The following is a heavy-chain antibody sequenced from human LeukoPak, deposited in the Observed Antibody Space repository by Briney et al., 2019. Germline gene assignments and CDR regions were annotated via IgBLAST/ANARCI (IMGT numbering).Heavy chain of an antibody. Sequence: PGGSLRLSCAASGFTFSSYAMSWVRQAPGKGLEWVSAISDSGGSTYYADSVKGRFTISRDNSKNTLYLQMNSLRAEDTAVYYCARGMQQPGAFDIWGQGTMVTVSS. CDR3: ARGMQQPGAFDI. CDR2: ISDSGGST. J-gene: IGHJ3*02. V-gene: IGHV3-23*01. CDR1: GFTFSSYA. D-gene: IGHD6-13*01.